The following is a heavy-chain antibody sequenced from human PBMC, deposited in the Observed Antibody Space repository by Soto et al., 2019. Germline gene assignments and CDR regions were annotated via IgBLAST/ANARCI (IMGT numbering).Heavy chain of an antibody. CDR2: IIPIFGTA. J-gene: IGHJ4*02. D-gene: IGHD2-21*02. CDR3: ASGRLIGLGDWDY. V-gene: IGHV1-69*06. CDR1: GGTFSSYA. Sequence: QVQLVQSGAEVKKPGSSVKVSCKASGGTFSSYAISWVRQAPGQGLEWMGGIIPIFGTANYAQKFQGRVTITADKFTSTAYMELSSLRCADPAVYYCASGRLIGLGDWDYWGEGTLVTVSS.